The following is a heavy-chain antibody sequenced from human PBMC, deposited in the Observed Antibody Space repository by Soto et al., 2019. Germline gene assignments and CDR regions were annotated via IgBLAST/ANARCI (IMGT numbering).Heavy chain of an antibody. V-gene: IGHV4-61*01. CDR2: IYYSGST. Sequence: QVQLQESGPGLVKPSETLSLTCTVSGGSVSSGSYYWSWIRQPPGNGLEWIGYIYYSGSTNYNPSLKSRVTISVDTSKNQFSLKLSSVTAADTAVYYCARDLSADYWGQGTLVTVSS. D-gene: IGHD3-10*01. J-gene: IGHJ4*02. CDR3: ARDLSADY. CDR1: GGSVSSGSYY.